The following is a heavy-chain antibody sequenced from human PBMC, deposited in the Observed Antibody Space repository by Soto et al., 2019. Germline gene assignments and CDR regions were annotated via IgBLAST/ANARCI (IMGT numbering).Heavy chain of an antibody. J-gene: IGHJ6*02. CDR2: IWYDGSNK. Sequence: QVQLVESGGGVVQPGRSLRLSCAASGFTFSSYGMHWVRQAPGKGLEWVAVIWYDGSNKYYADSVKGRFTISRDNSKNTLYLQMNSLRAEDTAVYYCARDPYYDFWSGYEQPFPFGYGMDVWGQGTTVTVSS. D-gene: IGHD3-3*01. CDR1: GFTFSSYG. CDR3: ARDPYYDFWSGYEQPFPFGYGMDV. V-gene: IGHV3-33*01.